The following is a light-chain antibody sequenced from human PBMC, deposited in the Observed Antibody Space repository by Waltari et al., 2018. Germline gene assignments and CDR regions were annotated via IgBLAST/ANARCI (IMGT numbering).Light chain of an antibody. CDR2: DGN. CDR3: CAYTSIGTYV. V-gene: IGLV2-14*01. J-gene: IGLJ1*01. CDR1: SSDVGGHNH. Sequence: QSALAQPASVSGSPGRSITITCTGTSSDVGGHNHVSWYQQHPGKAPRTMIYDGNNRPSAVSSRCYGSRSGNTPSLTSSGLQAEDEADYYCCAYTSIGTYVFGTGTKVTVL.